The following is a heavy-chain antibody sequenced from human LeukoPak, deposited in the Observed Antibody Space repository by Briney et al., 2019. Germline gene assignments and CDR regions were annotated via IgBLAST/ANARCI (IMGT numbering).Heavy chain of an antibody. Sequence: GRSLRLSCAASGFTFDDYAMHWVRQAPGKGLEWVSGISWNSGSIGYADSVKGRLTISRDNAKNSLYLQMNSLRAEDTALYYCAKDRWELLSAFDIWGQGTMVTVSS. CDR1: GFTFDDYA. CDR2: ISWNSGSI. D-gene: IGHD1-26*01. CDR3: AKDRWELLSAFDI. V-gene: IGHV3-9*01. J-gene: IGHJ3*02.